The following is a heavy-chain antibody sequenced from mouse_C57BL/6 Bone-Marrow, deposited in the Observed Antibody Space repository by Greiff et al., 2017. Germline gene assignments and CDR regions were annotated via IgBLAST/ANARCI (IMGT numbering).Heavy chain of an antibody. CDR3: TRKRGRSYGYFDV. CDR2: IYPGNSDT. V-gene: IGHV1-5*01. Sequence: VHVKQSGTVLARPGASVKMSCKTSGYTFTSYWMHWVKQRPGQGLEWIGAIYPGNSDTSYNQKFKGKAKLTAVTSASTAYMELSSLTNEDSAVYDSTRKRGRSYGYFDVWGTGTTVTVSS. CDR1: GYTFTSYW. D-gene: IGHD1-3*01. J-gene: IGHJ1*03.